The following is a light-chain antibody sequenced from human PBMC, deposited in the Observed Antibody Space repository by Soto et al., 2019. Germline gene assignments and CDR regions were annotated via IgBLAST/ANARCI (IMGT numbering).Light chain of an antibody. CDR2: GAS. V-gene: IGKV3-15*01. J-gene: IGKJ5*01. CDR1: QCVSSN. Sequence: EIVMTQSPATLSVSPGERATLSCRASQCVSSNLAWYQQKPGQAPRLLIYGASTRATGIPARFSGSGSGTEFTLTISSLQSEDFAVYYCQQYNNWITFGQGTRLEIK. CDR3: QQYNNWIT.